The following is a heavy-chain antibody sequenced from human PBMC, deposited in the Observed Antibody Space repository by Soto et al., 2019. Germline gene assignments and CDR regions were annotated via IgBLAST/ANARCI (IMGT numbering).Heavy chain of an antibody. J-gene: IGHJ6*02. CDR3: ARDYAYDFWSGYTVYYYYGMDV. CDR2: IYHSGST. D-gene: IGHD3-3*01. Sequence: SETLSLTCTVSGGSISSGGYSWSWIRQPLGKGLEWIGYIYHSGSTYYNPSLKSRVTISVDRSKNQFSLKLSSVTAADTAVCYCARDYAYDFWSGYTVYYYYGMDVWGQGTTVTVSS. CDR1: GGSISSGGYS. V-gene: IGHV4-30-2*01.